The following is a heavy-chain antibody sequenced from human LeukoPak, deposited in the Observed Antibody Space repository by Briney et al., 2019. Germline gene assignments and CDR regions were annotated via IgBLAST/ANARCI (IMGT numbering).Heavy chain of an antibody. D-gene: IGHD6-19*01. CDR2: IYYSGSP. J-gene: IGHJ6*02. V-gene: IGHV4-59*08. CDR3: ARSIVVAGIVSDYYYYAMDV. CDR1: GGSINSYY. Sequence: SETLSLTCTVSGGSINSYYWSWIRQPPGKGLEWIGYIYYSGSPNYSPSLKSRVTISVHTSKNKFSLKLSSVTAADTAVHYCARSIVVAGIVSDYYYYAMDVWGPGTTVTVSS.